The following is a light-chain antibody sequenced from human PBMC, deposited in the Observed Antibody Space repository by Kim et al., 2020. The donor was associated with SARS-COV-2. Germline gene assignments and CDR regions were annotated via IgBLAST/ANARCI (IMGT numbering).Light chain of an antibody. J-gene: IGKJ4*01. Sequence: DIQMTQSPSSLSASVGDRVTITCRASQGISSWLAWYQLKPGKAPKSLSYAPSSLQSGVPSRFSARGSGTDFTLTISSLRPEDFATYYTEQYNKYPRTFGEGTKIEI. CDR3: EQYNKYPRT. V-gene: IGKV1D-16*01. CDR1: QGISSW. CDR2: APS.